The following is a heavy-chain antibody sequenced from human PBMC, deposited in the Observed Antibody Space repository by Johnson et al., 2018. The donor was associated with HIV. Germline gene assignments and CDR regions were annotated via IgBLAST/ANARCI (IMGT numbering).Heavy chain of an antibody. Sequence: QVQLVESGGGVVQPGRSLRLSCAASGFTFSDYYMSWIRQAPGKGLEWVAVISYDGSNKYYADSVKGRFTISRDNSKNTLYLQMNSLRAEDTAVYYCAKEQSVVVIGIGAFDIWGQGTMVTVSS. CDR1: GFTFSDYY. J-gene: IGHJ3*02. CDR2: ISYDGSNK. D-gene: IGHD3-22*01. CDR3: AKEQSVVVIGIGAFDI. V-gene: IGHV3-30*18.